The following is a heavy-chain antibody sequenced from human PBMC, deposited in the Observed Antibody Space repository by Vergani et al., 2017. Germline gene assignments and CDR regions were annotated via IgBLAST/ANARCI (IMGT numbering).Heavy chain of an antibody. J-gene: IGHJ5*02. D-gene: IGHD2-2*01. CDR2: MNPNSGNT. V-gene: IGHV1-8*02. Sequence: QVQLVQSGAEVKKPGASVKVSCKASGYTFTSYDINWVRQATGQGLEWMGWMNPNSGNTGYAQKFQGRDTKTRNTSISTAYMELSSLRSEDTAVYYCAGRIGGYCSSTSFHNWFDPWGQGTLVTVSS. CDR1: GYTFTSYD. CDR3: AGRIGGYCSSTSFHNWFDP.